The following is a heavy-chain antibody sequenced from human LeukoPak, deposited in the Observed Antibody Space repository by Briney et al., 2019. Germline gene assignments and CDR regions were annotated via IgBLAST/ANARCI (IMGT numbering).Heavy chain of an antibody. D-gene: IGHD5-18*01. Sequence: TPSETLSLTCTVSGDSISSYYWSWLRQPPGKGLEWLGYIYHSGSINYNPSLKSRVTISVDTSRNQFSLKLSSVTAADTAVFYCARIVSGGYSLFYFDYWGQGTLVTVSS. J-gene: IGHJ4*02. CDR1: GDSISSYY. V-gene: IGHV4-59*12. CDR2: IYHSGSI. CDR3: ARIVSGGYSLFYFDY.